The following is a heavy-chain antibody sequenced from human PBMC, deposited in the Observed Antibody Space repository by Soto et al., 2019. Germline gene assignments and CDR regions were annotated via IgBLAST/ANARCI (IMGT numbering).Heavy chain of an antibody. V-gene: IGHV3-49*03. CDR2: IRSKAYGETT. CDR3: TRQCGGNCYLFDY. J-gene: IGHJ4*02. D-gene: IGHD2-21*01. CDR1: GYNFGDYG. Sequence: GGSLRLSCTASGYNFGDYGMSWFRQAPGKGLEWVGSIRSKAYGETTEYGASVKGRFTISRDDSKSIAYLQMNSLKTEDTAVYYCTRQCGGNCYLFDYWGQGTLVTVSS.